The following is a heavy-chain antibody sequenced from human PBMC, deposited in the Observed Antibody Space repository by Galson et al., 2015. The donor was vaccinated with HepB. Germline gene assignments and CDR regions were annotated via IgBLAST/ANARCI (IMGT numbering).Heavy chain of an antibody. CDR1: GGTFSSYG. V-gene: IGHV1-69*13. Sequence: SVKVSCKASGGTFSSYGFIWVRQAPGHGLEWMGGIIPIFGTANYAQKFQGRVTIIADESTSTAYMELSSLKSEDTAVYYCARSPKYYYDRSGEYYFYWFDPWGQGTLVTVSS. J-gene: IGHJ5*02. CDR2: IIPIFGTA. D-gene: IGHD3-22*01. CDR3: ARSPKYYYDRSGEYYFYWFDP.